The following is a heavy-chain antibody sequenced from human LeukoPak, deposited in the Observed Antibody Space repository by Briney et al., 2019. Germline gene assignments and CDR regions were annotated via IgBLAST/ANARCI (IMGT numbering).Heavy chain of an antibody. CDR1: GGSISSGDYY. V-gene: IGHV4-30-4*08. Sequence: PSQTLSLTCTVSGGSISSGDYYWSWIRQPPGKGLEWIGYIYYSGSTYYNPSLKSRVTISVDTSKNQFSLKLSSVTAADTVVYYCARSNIVGATSPFDYWGQGTLVTVSS. CDR3: ARSNIVGATSPFDY. CDR2: IYYSGST. D-gene: IGHD1-26*01. J-gene: IGHJ4*02.